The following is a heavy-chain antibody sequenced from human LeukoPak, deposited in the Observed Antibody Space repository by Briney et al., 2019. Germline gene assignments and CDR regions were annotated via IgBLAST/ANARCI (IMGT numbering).Heavy chain of an antibody. CDR3: ARDIRPRRGIPRGLDY. Sequence: TSVKVSCKASGGTFSSYAISWVRQAPGQGLEWMGRIIPILGIANYAQKFQGRVTITADKSTSTAYMELSSLRSEDTAVYYCARDIRPRRGIPRGLDYWGQGTLVTVSS. V-gene: IGHV1-69*04. J-gene: IGHJ4*02. D-gene: IGHD3-16*01. CDR1: GGTFSSYA. CDR2: IIPILGIA.